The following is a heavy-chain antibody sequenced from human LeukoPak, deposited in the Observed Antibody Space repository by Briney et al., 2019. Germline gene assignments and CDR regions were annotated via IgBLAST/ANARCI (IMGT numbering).Heavy chain of an antibody. CDR2: TYYRSKWYN. Sequence: SQTLSLTCAISGDSVSSNSAAWNWIRQSPSRGLEWLGRTYYRSKWYNDYAVSVKSRITINPDTSKNQFSLQLNSVTPEDTAVYYCARDRWYYYGSGSSDYYYYGVDVWGKGTTVTVSS. D-gene: IGHD3-10*01. CDR3: ARDRWYYYGSGSSDYYYYGVDV. V-gene: IGHV6-1*01. CDR1: GDSVSSNSAA. J-gene: IGHJ6*04.